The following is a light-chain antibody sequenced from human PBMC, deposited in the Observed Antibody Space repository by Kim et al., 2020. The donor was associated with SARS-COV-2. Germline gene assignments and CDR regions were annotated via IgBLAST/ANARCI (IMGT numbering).Light chain of an antibody. CDR2: DAS. V-gene: IGKV3-11*01. CDR3: QQRSNWPPYT. CDR1: QSVSSY. J-gene: IGKJ2*01. Sequence: LSPGERANLSCRASQSVSSYLAWYQQKPGQAPRLLIYDASNRATGIPARFSGSGSGTDFTLTISSLEPEDFAVYYCQQRSNWPPYTFGQGTKLEIK.